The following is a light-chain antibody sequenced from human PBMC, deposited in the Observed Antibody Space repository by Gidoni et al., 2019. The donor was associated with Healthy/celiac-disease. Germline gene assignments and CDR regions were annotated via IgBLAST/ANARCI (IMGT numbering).Light chain of an antibody. CDR3: QQRSNWPPLT. J-gene: IGKJ4*01. CDR1: QSVSSY. CDR2: DAS. V-gene: IGKV3-11*01. Sequence: EIVLTQSPATLSLSPGDRATLSCRASQSVSSYLDWYQQKPGQAPRLLIYDASNRATGIPARFSGSGAGTEFTIANSRRGREDCAVYYCQQRSNWPPLTFGGGTKVEIK.